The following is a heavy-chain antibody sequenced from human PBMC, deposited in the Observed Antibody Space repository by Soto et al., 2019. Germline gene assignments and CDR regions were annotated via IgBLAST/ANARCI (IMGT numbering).Heavy chain of an antibody. CDR1: GFTFSSYG. V-gene: IGHV3-30*18. D-gene: IGHD3-3*01. J-gene: IGHJ4*02. CDR2: ISYDGNNK. Sequence: GGSLRLSCAASGFTFSSYGMHWVRQAPGEGLEWVAVISYDGNNKYYADSVKGRFTISRDNSKTTLYLQMNSLRAEDTAVYYCAKEGSRGWSGYYPDFWGQGTLVTVSS. CDR3: AKEGSRGWSGYYPDF.